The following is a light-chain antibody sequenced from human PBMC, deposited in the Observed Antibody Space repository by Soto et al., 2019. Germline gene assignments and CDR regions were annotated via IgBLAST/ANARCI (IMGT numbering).Light chain of an antibody. CDR2: DAS. J-gene: IGKJ2*01. CDR1: QRVSSY. V-gene: IGKV3-11*01. CDR3: QQRSNWHHN. Sequence: EVVLTQSPATLSLSPGERATLSCRASQRVSSYLAWYQHKPGQAPRLLTYDASNRATGLPARFSGSGSGTDFTLTISSLEPEDFAVYYCQQRSNWHHNFGPGTKLEIK.